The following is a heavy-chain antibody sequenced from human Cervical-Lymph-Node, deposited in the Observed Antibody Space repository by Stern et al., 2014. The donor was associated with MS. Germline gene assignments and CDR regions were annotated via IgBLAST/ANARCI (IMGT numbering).Heavy chain of an antibody. CDR2: ISGYNDNT. V-gene: IGHV1-18*01. Sequence: QMQLVKSGAEVKKPGASVKVSCEASGYTFTSYGISWVRQAPGQGLEWMGWISGYNDNTKYTQKVQGRVTMTTDTSTSTAYMELRSLRSDDTAVYYCARDSIAVPAKTGDYWGQGTLVTVSS. D-gene: IGHD2-15*01. CDR1: GYTFTSYG. CDR3: ARDSIAVPAKTGDY. J-gene: IGHJ4*02.